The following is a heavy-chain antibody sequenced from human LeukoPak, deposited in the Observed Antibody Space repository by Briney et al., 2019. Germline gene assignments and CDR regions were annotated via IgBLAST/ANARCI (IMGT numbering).Heavy chain of an antibody. CDR2: INTNTGNP. CDR3: ARRTPTGDYSFYYYYMDI. Sequence: ASVKVSCKASGYTFTNYGMNWVRQAPGQGLEWMGWINTNTGNPTYAQGFTGRFVFSLDTSVSTAYLQISSLKAEDTAVYYCARRTPTGDYSFYYYYMDIWGKGTTVTVSS. J-gene: IGHJ6*03. CDR1: GYTFTNYG. D-gene: IGHD7-27*01. V-gene: IGHV7-4-1*02.